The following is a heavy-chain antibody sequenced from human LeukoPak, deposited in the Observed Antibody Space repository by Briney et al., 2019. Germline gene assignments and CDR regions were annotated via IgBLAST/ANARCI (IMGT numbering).Heavy chain of an antibody. J-gene: IGHJ6*03. CDR3: ARASARGYSYGYYYMDV. V-gene: IGHV4-38-2*02. CDR2: IYHSGST. D-gene: IGHD5-18*01. CDR1: GYSISSGYY. Sequence: SETLSLTCTVSGYSISSGYYWGWIRQPPGKGLEWIGGIYHSGSTYYNPSLKSRVTISVDTSKNQFSLKLSSVTAADTAVYYCARASARGYSYGYYYMDVWGKGTTVTVSS.